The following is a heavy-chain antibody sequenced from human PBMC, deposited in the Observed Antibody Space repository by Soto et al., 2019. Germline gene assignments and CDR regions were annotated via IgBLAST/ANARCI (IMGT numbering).Heavy chain of an antibody. D-gene: IGHD2-15*01. CDR2: ISSSSSYI. CDR3: TRVPGYCSGGTCYYYFDY. V-gene: IGHV3-21*01. J-gene: IGHJ4*02. Sequence: GGSLRLSCAASGFTVSSSYMSWVRQAPGKGLEWVSSISSSSSYIYYADSVKGRFTISRDNAKNSLYLQMSSLRAEDTAVYYCTRVPGYCSGGTCYYYFDYWGQGTLVTVSS. CDR1: GFTVSSSY.